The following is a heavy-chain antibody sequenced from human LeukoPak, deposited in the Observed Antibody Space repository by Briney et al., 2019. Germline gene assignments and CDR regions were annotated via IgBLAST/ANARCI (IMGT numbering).Heavy chain of an antibody. J-gene: IGHJ5*02. CDR3: ARDHSGLASYPNP. V-gene: IGHV3-48*03. CDR2: ISSSGSTI. D-gene: IGHD3-10*01. CDR1: GFTFSSYE. Sequence: GGSLRLPCAASGFTFSSYEMNWVRQAPGKGLEWVSYISSSGSTIYYADSVKGRFTISRDNAKNSLYLQMNSLRAEDTAVYYCARDHSGLASYPNPWGQGTLVTVSS.